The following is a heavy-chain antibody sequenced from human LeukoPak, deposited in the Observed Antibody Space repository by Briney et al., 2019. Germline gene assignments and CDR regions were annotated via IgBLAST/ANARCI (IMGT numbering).Heavy chain of an antibody. D-gene: IGHD3-22*01. CDR2: INHSGST. V-gene: IGHV4-34*01. Sequence: SETLSLTCAVYGGSLSGYYWSWLRQPPGKGVEWIGEINHSGSTNYNPSLKSRVTISVDTSKNQFSLKLSSVTAADTAVYYCARVVPYYYDSSGYSDYWGRGTLVTVSS. J-gene: IGHJ4*02. CDR1: GGSLSGYY. CDR3: ARVVPYYYDSSGYSDY.